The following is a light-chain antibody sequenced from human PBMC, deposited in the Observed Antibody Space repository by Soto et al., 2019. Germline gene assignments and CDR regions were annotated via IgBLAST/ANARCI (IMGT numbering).Light chain of an antibody. J-gene: IGKJ2*01. CDR3: HQYYTSPHT. CDR2: STS. CDR1: ENVNDRF. V-gene: IGKV3-20*01. Sequence: EIVLTQSPGTLSSSLGERATLSCRASENVNDRFLGWYQHKPGQAPRLLIYSTSNRATGIPDRFSGSGSGTDFSLSINRLEPEDSAVYYCHQYYTSPHTFGQGTKLQIK.